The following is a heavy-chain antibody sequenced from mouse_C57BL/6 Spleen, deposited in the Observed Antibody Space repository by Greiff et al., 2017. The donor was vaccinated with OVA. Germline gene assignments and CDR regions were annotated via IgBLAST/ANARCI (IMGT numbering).Heavy chain of an antibody. J-gene: IGHJ1*03. CDR3: ARLAFYWYFDV. V-gene: IGHV5-12*01. Sequence: EVKLVESGGGLVQPGGSLKLSCAASGFTFSDYYMYWVRQTPEKRLEWVAYISNGGGSTYYPDTVKGRFTISRDNAKNTLYLQMSRLKSEDTAMYYCARLAFYWYFDVWGTGTTVTVSS. CDR2: ISNGGGST. CDR1: GFTFSDYY. D-gene: IGHD6-1*01.